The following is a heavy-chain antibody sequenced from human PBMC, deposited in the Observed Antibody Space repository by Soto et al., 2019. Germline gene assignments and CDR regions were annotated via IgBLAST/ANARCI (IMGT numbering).Heavy chain of an antibody. CDR3: ARHERRDGHGKGLWFDP. CDR2: IYYSGST. D-gene: IGHD1-1*01. Sequence: SETLSLTCTVSGGSISSSSYYWGWIRQPPGKGLEWIGSIYYSGSTYYNPSLKSRVTISVDTSKNQFSLKLSSVTAADTAVYYCARHERRDGHGKGLWFDPWGQGTLVTVSS. V-gene: IGHV4-39*01. CDR1: GGSISSSSYY. J-gene: IGHJ5*02.